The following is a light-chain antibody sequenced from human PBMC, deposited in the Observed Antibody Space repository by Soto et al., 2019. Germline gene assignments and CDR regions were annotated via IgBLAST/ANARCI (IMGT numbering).Light chain of an antibody. CDR2: AAS. J-gene: IGKJ4*01. Sequence: DIQMTQSPSSLSASVGDRVTITCRASQGISNYLAWYQQKPGKVPKLLIYAASTLQSGVPSRFSGIGSGIDVTLTISSLQPEDAATYYCQKYDSVPLTFGGGTKVYIK. CDR3: QKYDSVPLT. V-gene: IGKV1-27*01. CDR1: QGISNY.